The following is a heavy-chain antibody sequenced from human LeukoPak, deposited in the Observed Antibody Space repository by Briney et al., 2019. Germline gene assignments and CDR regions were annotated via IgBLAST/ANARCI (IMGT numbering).Heavy chain of an antibody. CDR1: GYTFTSYA. J-gene: IGHJ6*03. Sequence: GASVKVSCEASGYTFTSYAMNWVRQAPGQGLEWMGWINTNTGNPTYAQGFTGQFVFSLDTSVSTAYLQISSLKAEDTAVYYCARDGPDFWSAYAYYYMDVWGKGTTVTVSS. V-gene: IGHV7-4-1*02. D-gene: IGHD3-3*01. CDR3: ARDGPDFWSAYAYYYMDV. CDR2: INTNTGNP.